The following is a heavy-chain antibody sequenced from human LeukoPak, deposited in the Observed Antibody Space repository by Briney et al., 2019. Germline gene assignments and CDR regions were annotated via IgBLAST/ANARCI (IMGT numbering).Heavy chain of an antibody. CDR2: ISGSGGST. Sequence: GGSLRLSCAASGFTFSSYAMSRVRQAPGKGLEWVSAISGSGGSTYYADSVKGRFTISRDNSKNTLYLQMNSLRAEDTAVYYCAKAPYSSSWYDWFDPWGQGTLVTVSS. J-gene: IGHJ5*02. V-gene: IGHV3-23*01. CDR3: AKAPYSSSWYDWFDP. D-gene: IGHD6-13*01. CDR1: GFTFSSYA.